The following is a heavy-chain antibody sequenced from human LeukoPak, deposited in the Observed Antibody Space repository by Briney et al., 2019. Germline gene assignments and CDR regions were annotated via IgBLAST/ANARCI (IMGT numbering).Heavy chain of an antibody. D-gene: IGHD2-15*01. CDR2: MNPNSGNT. Sequence: ASVKVSCKASGYTFTSYDINWVRQATGQGLEWMGWMNPNSGNTGYAQKFQGRVTITRNTSISTAYMELSSLRSEDTAVYYCARVRCSGGSCPYYYYYYMDVWGKGTTVTVSS. V-gene: IGHV1-8*03. CDR3: ARVRCSGGSCPYYYYYYMDV. CDR1: GYTFTSYD. J-gene: IGHJ6*03.